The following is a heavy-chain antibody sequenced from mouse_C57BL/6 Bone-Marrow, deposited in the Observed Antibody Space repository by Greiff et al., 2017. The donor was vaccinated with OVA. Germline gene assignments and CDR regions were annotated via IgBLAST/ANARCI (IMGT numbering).Heavy chain of an antibody. CDR3: ARLPNYYGSSYAMDY. D-gene: IGHD1-1*01. V-gene: IGHV5-15*01. J-gene: IGHJ4*01. CDR1: GFTFSDYG. Sequence: EVKLVESGGGLVQPGGSLKLSCAASGFTFSDYGMAWVRQAPRKGPEWVAFISNLAYSIYYADTVTGRFTISRENAKNTLYLEMSILRSEDTAMYYCARLPNYYGSSYAMDYWGQGTSVTVSS. CDR2: ISNLAYSI.